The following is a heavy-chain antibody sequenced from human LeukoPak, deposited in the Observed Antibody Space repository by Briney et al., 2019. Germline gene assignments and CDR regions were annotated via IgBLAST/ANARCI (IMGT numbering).Heavy chain of an antibody. J-gene: IGHJ6*03. CDR2: IKSKTDGGTT. V-gene: IGHV3-15*05. Sequence: GGSLRLSCAASGFTFSNAWMSWVRQAPGKGLEWVGRIKSKTDGGTTDYAAPVKGRFTISRDNSKNTLYLQMNSLKTEDTAVYYCTRAQVPHYYGSGSLNSLYYYYYMDVWGKGTTVTVSS. CDR3: TRAQVPHYYGSGSLNSLYYYYYMDV. D-gene: IGHD3-10*01. CDR1: GFTFSNAW.